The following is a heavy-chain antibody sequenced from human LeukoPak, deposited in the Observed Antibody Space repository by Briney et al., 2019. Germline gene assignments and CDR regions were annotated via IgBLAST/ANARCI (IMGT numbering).Heavy chain of an antibody. CDR2: ISAYNGNT. D-gene: IGHD1-1*01. J-gene: IGHJ5*02. CDR1: GYTFPSYG. V-gene: IGHV1-18*01. CDR3: AGGSKNHWKIWFDP. Sequence: ASVKVSCKASGYTFPSYGISWVRQAPGQALEWMGWISAYNGNTNYAQKLQGRVTMTTDKSTRTAYMEIRSLRADDTAVYYCAGGSKNHWKIWFDPWGQGTLVTVCS.